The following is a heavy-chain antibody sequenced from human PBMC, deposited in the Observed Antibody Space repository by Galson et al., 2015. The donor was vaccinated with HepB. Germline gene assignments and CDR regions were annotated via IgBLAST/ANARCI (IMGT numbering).Heavy chain of an antibody. CDR2: ISSSSSYI. V-gene: IGHV3-21*01. CDR3: AREFRYFDWFDHYYYGMDV. J-gene: IGHJ6*02. D-gene: IGHD3-9*01. CDR1: GFTFSSYS. Sequence: SLRLSCAASGFTFSSYSMNWVRQAPGKGLEWVSSISSSSSYIYYADSVKGRFTISRDNAKNSLYLQMNSLRAEDTAVYYCAREFRYFDWFDHYYYGMDVWGQGTTVTVSS.